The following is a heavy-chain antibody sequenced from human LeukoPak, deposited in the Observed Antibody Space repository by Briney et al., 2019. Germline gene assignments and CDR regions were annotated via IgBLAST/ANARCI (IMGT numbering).Heavy chain of an antibody. V-gene: IGHV3-66*01. J-gene: IGHJ6*03. Sequence: TGGSLRLSCAASGFTVSSNYMSWVRQAPGKGLEWVSVIYSGGSTYYADSVKGRFTISRDNSKNTLYLQMNSLRAEDTAVYYCASVRAAATKGGYYYYMDVWGKGTTVTISS. CDR2: IYSGGST. CDR3: ASVRAAATKGGYYYYMDV. CDR1: GFTVSSNY. D-gene: IGHD2-2*01.